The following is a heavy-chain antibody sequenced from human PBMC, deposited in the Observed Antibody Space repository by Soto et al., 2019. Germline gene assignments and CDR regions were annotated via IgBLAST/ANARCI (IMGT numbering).Heavy chain of an antibody. D-gene: IGHD3-9*01. V-gene: IGHV4-34*01. CDR2: INHSGST. CDR1: GGSFSGYY. CDR3: ARVRAEYYDILTGYYSPYSYYYYMDV. Sequence: SETLSLTCAVYGGSFSGYYWSWIRQPPGKGLEWIGEINHSGSTNYNPSLKSRATISVDTSKNQFSLKLSSVTAADTAVYYCARVRAEYYDILTGYYSPYSYYYYMDVWGKGTTVTVSS. J-gene: IGHJ6*03.